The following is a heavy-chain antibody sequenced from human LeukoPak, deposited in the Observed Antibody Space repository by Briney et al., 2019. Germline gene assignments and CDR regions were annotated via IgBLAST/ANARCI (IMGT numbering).Heavy chain of an antibody. CDR1: GGTFSSYA. CDR3: ARFPSRDGYNYNGY. D-gene: IGHD5-24*01. J-gene: IGHJ4*02. Sequence: GSSVKVSCKASGGTFSSYAISWVRQAPGQGLEWMGRIIPIFGTANYAQKFQGRVTITTDESTSTAYMELSSLRSEDTAVYYCARFPSRDGYNYNGYWGQGTLVTVSS. CDR2: IIPIFGTA. V-gene: IGHV1-69*05.